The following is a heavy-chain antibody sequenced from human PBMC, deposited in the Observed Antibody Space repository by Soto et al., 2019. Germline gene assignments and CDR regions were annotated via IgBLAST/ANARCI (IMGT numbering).Heavy chain of an antibody. CDR3: ARGDLITMVRGVIDDAFDI. Sequence: QVQLVQSGAEVKKPGASVKVSCKASGYTFTSYGISWVRQAPEQGLEWMGWISAYNGNTNYAQKLQGRVTMTTDTSTSTAYMELRSLRSDDTAVYYCARGDLITMVRGVIDDAFDIWGQGTMVTVSS. J-gene: IGHJ3*02. V-gene: IGHV1-18*01. CDR2: ISAYNGNT. D-gene: IGHD3-10*01. CDR1: GYTFTSYG.